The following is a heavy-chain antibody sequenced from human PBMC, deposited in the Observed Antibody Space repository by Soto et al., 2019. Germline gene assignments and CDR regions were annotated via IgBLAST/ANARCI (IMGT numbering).Heavy chain of an antibody. CDR2: IYWDDDE. CDR1: GFSLNTCGLG. CDR3: VRNWRYYGGDYYYGMDA. Sequence: ITLKESGPTLVKPTQTLTLTCTFSGFSLNTCGLGVGWVRQPRGKAMEWLALIYWDDDERYRPSLRSRLNITKDTINNQVVLTMTNMDPEDTATYYCVRNWRYYGGDYYYGMDAWGQGTTVTVSS. V-gene: IGHV2-5*02. D-gene: IGHD3-10*01. J-gene: IGHJ6*02.